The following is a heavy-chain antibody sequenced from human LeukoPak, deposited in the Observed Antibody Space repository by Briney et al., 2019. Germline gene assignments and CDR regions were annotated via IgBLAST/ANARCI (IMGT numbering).Heavy chain of an antibody. CDR3: AFSYYDFWSGYFSGPYYYYMDV. Sequence: SETLSLTCAVYGGSFSGYYWSWIRQPPGKGLEWIGEINHSGSTNYNPSLKSRVTISVDTSKNQFSLKLNSVTAADTAVYYCAFSYYDFWSGYFSGPYYYYMDVWGKGTTVTVSS. CDR2: INHSGST. D-gene: IGHD3-3*01. CDR1: GGSFSGYY. V-gene: IGHV4-34*01. J-gene: IGHJ6*03.